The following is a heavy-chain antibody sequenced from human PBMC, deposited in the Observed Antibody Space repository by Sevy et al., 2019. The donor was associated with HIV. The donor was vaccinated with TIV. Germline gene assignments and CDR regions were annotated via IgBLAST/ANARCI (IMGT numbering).Heavy chain of an antibody. D-gene: IGHD2-2*01. J-gene: IGHJ6*02. Sequence: GGSLRLSCAASGFTFSSYAMSWVRQAPGKGLEWVSAISGSGGNTYYADSVKGRFTISRDNSKNTLYLQMNSLRAEDTAVYYCAKGDIVVVPAAIVYYYYGMDVWGQGTTVAVSS. CDR3: AKGDIVVVPAAIVYYYYGMDV. CDR1: GFTFSSYA. V-gene: IGHV3-23*01. CDR2: ISGSGGNT.